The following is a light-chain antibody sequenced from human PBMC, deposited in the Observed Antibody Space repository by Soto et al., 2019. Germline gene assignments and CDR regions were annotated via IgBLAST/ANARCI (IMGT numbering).Light chain of an antibody. V-gene: IGKV1-33*01. CDR3: QQYDNLPGT. CDR2: DAS. CDR1: QDISNY. Sequence: DIQMTQSPSSLSASVGDRVTITCQASQDISNYLNWYQQKPGKAPQLLIYDASNLETGVTSRFSGSGSGTDFTFTISSLQPEDIATYYCQQYDNLPGTFGQGTKLEIK. J-gene: IGKJ2*01.